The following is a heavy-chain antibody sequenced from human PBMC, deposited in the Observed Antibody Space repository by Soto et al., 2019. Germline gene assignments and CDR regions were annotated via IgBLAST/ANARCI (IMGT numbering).Heavy chain of an antibody. J-gene: IGHJ6*02. V-gene: IGHV4-59*02. CDR1: GGSVSNYY. CDR3: ARLAPRYRIRDYNYHSLDF. Sequence: SETLSLTCTVSGGSVSNYYWTWIRQPPGKGLEWISYINYSGSTDHSPSLKSRVTISLDTSKNQFSLRLISVTAADTAVYYCARLAPRYRIRDYNYHSLDFRGQGTTVTVSS. D-gene: IGHD1-20*01. CDR2: INYSGST.